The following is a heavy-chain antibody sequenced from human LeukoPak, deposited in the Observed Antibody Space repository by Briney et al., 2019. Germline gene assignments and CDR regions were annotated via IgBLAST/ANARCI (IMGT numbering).Heavy chain of an antibody. D-gene: IGHD6-6*01. J-gene: IGHJ6*02. CDR3: ARGSWGKALYYYGMDV. CDR2: ISSNGGST. V-gene: IGHV3-64*01. CDR1: GFTFSSYA. Sequence: GGSLRLSCAASGFTFSSYAMHWVHQAPGKGLEYVSAISSNGGSTYYANSVKGRFTISRDNSKNTLYLQMGSLRAEDMAVYYCARGSWGKALYYYGMDVWGQGTTVTVSS.